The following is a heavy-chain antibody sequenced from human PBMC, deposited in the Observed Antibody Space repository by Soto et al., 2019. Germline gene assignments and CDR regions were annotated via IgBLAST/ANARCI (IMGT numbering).Heavy chain of an antibody. D-gene: IGHD6-19*01. V-gene: IGHV3-30*18. CDR1: GFTFSTYG. CDR2: ISYDGSNK. CDR3: AKVAVAGVDY. Sequence: QVQLVESGGGVVQPGRSLRLSCAASGFTFSTYGMHWVRQAPGKGLEWVAVISYDGSNKYYGDSVKGRFTISRDNSKNTLYLQMNSLRAEDTAVYYCAKVAVAGVDYSGQGTLVTVSS. J-gene: IGHJ4*02.